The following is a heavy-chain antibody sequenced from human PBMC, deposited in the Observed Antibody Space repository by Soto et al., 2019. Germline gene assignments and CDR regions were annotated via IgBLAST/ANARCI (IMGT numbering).Heavy chain of an antibody. CDR2: IYYSGST. CDR1: GGSISSGGYY. V-gene: IGHV4-31*03. D-gene: IGHD3-3*01. Sequence: QVQLQESGPGLVKPSQTLSLTCTVSGGSISSGGYYWSWIRQHPGKGLEWIGYIYYSGSTYYNPSLKSRVTISVDTSKNQFSLKLSSVTAADTAVYYCARGGYYYFWSGYPPHWFDPGGQGTLVTVSS. CDR3: ARGGYYYFWSGYPPHWFDP. J-gene: IGHJ5*02.